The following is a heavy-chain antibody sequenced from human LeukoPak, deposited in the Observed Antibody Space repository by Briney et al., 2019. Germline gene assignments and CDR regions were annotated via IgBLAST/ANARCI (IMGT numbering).Heavy chain of an antibody. CDR3: ARVDLSGGSFSDY. V-gene: IGHV3-23*01. CDR1: GFTFSNYA. J-gene: IGHJ4*02. CDR2: ISGTGGRT. D-gene: IGHD2-15*01. Sequence: YPGGSLRLSCTASGFTFSNYAMTWVRQAPGKGLEWVSSISGTGGRTYSADSVKGRFTISRDNAKNSLYLQMNSLRAEDTAVYYCARVDLSGGSFSDYWGQGTLVTVSS.